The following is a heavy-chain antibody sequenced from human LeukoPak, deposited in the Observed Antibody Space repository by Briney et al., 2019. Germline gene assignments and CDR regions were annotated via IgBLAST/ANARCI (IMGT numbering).Heavy chain of an antibody. CDR3: AREVRDAFDI. CDR2: ISYDGSHK. J-gene: IGHJ3*02. CDR1: GXTFSSYA. Sequence: GGSLRLSCAASGXTFSSYAMHWVRQAPGKGREWVAVISYDGSHKYYADSVKGRFTISRDNSKNTLYLQMNSLRAEDTAVYYCAREVRDAFDIWGQGTMVTVSS. V-gene: IGHV3-30*04.